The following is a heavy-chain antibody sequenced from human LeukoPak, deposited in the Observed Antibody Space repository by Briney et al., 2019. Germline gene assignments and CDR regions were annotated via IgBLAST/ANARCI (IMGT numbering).Heavy chain of an antibody. D-gene: IGHD6-13*01. J-gene: IGHJ4*02. Sequence: SETLSLTCTVSGGSMSSYYWSWIRQSPRTGLEWIGYIYYSGTTNYNPSPKSRVTISVDTSKSQFSLKLSSVTAADTAIYYCARRSLRNSSWDSWGQGTLVTVSS. CDR2: IYYSGTT. CDR3: ARRSLRNSSWDS. V-gene: IGHV4-59*08. CDR1: GGSMSSYY.